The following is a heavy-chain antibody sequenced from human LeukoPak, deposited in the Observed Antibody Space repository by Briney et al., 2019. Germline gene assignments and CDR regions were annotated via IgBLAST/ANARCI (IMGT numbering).Heavy chain of an antibody. CDR3: AKDDDWGRYKH. Sequence: GGSLRLSCAASGFTFSSHAMHWVRQAPGKGLEWVAFIRYDGINKYYADSVKGRFTISRDNSKNTQSLQMNSLRAEDTAVYYCAKDDDWGRYKHWGQGTLVTVSS. CDR2: IRYDGINK. CDR1: GFTFSSHA. D-gene: IGHD3-16*01. J-gene: IGHJ1*01. V-gene: IGHV3-30*02.